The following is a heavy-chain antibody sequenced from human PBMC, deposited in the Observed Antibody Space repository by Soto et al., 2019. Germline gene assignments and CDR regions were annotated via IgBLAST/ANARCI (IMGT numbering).Heavy chain of an antibody. CDR1: GLTFATAA. D-gene: IGHD3-9*01. V-gene: IGHV1-58*01. J-gene: IGHJ4*02. CDR2: IVVASGKT. CDR3: AADLPDRYYDILPGYRRFDY. Sequence: SVKVSCKASGLTFATAAVQWVRQAPGQRLEWIGWIVVASGKTSYTQKFQQRLAITRDMSTGTAFLEINSLRFEDTAVYYCAADLPDRYYDILPGYRRFDYWGQGTLVTVSS.